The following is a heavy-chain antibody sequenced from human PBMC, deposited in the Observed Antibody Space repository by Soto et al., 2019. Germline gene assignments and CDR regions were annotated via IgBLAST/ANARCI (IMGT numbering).Heavy chain of an antibody. CDR2: IFHSGST. CDR1: SGSINSSNW. D-gene: IGHD6-19*01. CDR3: AREDISGWSA. J-gene: IGHJ5*02. Sequence: QVQLQESGPGLVKPSGTLSLICAVSSGSINSSNWWTWVRQTPGKGLEWIGEIFHSGSTNYNPSLKSRVTMSVDTSRNQFSLTLVSVTAADTAVSYGAREDISGWSALGQGTLVTVSS. V-gene: IGHV4-4*02.